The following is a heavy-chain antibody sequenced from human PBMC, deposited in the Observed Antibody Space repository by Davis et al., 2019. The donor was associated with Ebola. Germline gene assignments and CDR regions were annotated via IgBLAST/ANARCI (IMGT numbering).Heavy chain of an antibody. CDR3: ARLRSITRLTSFYY. V-gene: IGHV5-51*01. CDR2: IFPRDSDT. D-gene: IGHD3-10*01. J-gene: IGHJ4*02. CDR1: GNSFNSHW. Sequence: GESLKISCKDSGNSFNSHWIGWVRQLPGKGLEWMGIIFPRDSDTRYSPSFQGQVTISVDKSINTAYLQWSSLKASDTAMYYCARLRSITRLTSFYYWGQGTLVTVSS.